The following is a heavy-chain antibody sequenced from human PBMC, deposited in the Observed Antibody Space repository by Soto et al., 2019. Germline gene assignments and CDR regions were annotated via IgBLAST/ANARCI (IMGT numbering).Heavy chain of an antibody. CDR1: GYTFTSYY. D-gene: IGHD2-15*01. Sequence: ASVKVSYKASGYTFTSYYMHWVRQAPGQGLEWMGIINPSGGSTSYAQKFQGRVTMTRDTSTSTVYMELSSLRSEDTAVYYCARLGYCSGGSCPPETHGFDYWGQGTLVTVSS. J-gene: IGHJ4*02. CDR3: ARLGYCSGGSCPPETHGFDY. CDR2: INPSGGST. V-gene: IGHV1-46*01.